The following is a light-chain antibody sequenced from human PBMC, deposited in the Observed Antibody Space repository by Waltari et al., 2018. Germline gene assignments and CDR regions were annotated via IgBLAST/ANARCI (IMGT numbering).Light chain of an antibody. CDR2: RDS. CDR1: NIGSKN. CDR3: QVCDGSPVV. V-gene: IGLV3-9*01. J-gene: IGLJ2*01. Sequence: SYELTQPLSVSVALGQPARITCGGNNIGSKNVHWYQQKPGQDPGLVIYRDSNRPSGIPDRCSGSNSGNTATLTISRAQAGDEADYYCQVCDGSPVVFGGGTKLTVL.